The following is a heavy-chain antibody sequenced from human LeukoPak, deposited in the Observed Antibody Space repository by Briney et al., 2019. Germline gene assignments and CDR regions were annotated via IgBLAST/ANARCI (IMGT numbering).Heavy chain of an antibody. CDR3: AKVPRQHDNWFDP. CDR2: INQDGSQK. Sequence: GGSLRLSCAASGFTFGSCWMNWVRQTPGKGLEWVANINQDGSQKFYVDSVKGRFTISRDDAKNSLYLQMNSLRAEDTAIYYCAKVPRQHDNWFDPWGQGTLVTVSS. D-gene: IGHD3-9*01. J-gene: IGHJ5*02. V-gene: IGHV3-7*01. CDR1: GFTFGSCW.